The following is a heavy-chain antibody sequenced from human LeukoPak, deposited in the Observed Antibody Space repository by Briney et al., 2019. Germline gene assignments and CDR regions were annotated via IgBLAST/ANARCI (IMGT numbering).Heavy chain of an antibody. D-gene: IGHD6-13*01. J-gene: IGHJ3*02. CDR2: INPNSGGT. Sequence: ASVKVSCKASGYTFTGYYMHWVRQAPGQGLEWIVWINPNSGGTNYAQKFQGRVTMTRDTSISTAYMELSRLRSDDTAVYYCARVIAAVGLDAFDIWGQGTMVTVSS. CDR1: GYTFTGYY. V-gene: IGHV1-2*02. CDR3: ARVIAAVGLDAFDI.